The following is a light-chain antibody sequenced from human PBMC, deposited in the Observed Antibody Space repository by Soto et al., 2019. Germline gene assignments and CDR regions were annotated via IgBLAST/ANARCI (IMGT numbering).Light chain of an antibody. CDR1: QNVNIW. CDR2: EAS. J-gene: IGKJ1*01. V-gene: IGKV1-5*03. Sequence: DIQLTQSPSNLSASVGDRVTITCRASQNVNIWLTWYQQRPGKAPKLLIYEASNLESGVSSRFSGRGSGTEFTLTISGLQPDDFATYYCQQYITYPTFGQGTKVDIK. CDR3: QQYITYPT.